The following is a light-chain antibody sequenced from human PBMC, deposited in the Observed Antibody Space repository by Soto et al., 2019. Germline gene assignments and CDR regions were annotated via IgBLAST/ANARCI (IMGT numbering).Light chain of an antibody. CDR3: SSYTSTVTLVV. V-gene: IGLV2-14*03. CDR1: SSDIGDYNY. J-gene: IGLJ2*01. CDR2: EVE. Sequence: QSVLTQPASVSASPGQSITISCTGTSSDIGDYNYVSWYQQRPGEAPKLILYEVENRPSGISDRFSGSKSSNTASLTISGLRTEDEADYYCSSYTSTVTLVVFGGGTKLTVL.